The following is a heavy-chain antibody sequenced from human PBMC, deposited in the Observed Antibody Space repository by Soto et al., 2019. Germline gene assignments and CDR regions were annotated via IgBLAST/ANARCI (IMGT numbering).Heavy chain of an antibody. J-gene: IGHJ4*02. CDR2: IKSKTDGGTT. D-gene: IGHD3-10*01. CDR3: TTRLGEPHRKLDY. Sequence: PGGSLRLSCAASGFTFSNAWMNWVRQAPGEGLEWVGRIKSKTDGGTTDYAAPVKGRFTISRDDSKSTLYLQMNSLKTEDTAVYYCTTRLGEPHRKLDYWGQGTLVTVSS. V-gene: IGHV3-15*07. CDR1: GFTFSNAW.